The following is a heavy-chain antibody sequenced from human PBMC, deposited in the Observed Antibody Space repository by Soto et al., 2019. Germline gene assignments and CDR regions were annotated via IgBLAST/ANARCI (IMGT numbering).Heavy chain of an antibody. D-gene: IGHD1-20*01. CDR1: GFTVSRNY. CDR3: ARDPLAITYSAYGMDV. V-gene: IGHV3-66*01. J-gene: IGHJ6*02. CDR2: IYSEGTT. Sequence: EVQLVESGGGLVQPGGSLRLSCVASGFTVSRNYMSWVRQAPGKGLEWVSGIYSEGTTDYADSVKGRFTISRDNSKNTLYLQVNSLRAEDTGVYYCARDPLAITYSAYGMDVWGQGTTVTVSS.